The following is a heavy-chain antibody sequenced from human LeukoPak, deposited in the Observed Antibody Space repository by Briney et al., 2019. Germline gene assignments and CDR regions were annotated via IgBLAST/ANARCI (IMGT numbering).Heavy chain of an antibody. V-gene: IGHV4-31*03. CDR3: ARARLDSSGRFDY. D-gene: IGHD3-22*01. Sequence: PSQTLSLTCTVSGDSISSGVYYWSWIRQHPGKGLEWIGYIYYSGSTYYNPSLKSRVTISVDTSKNQFSLKLSSVTAADTAVYYCARARLDSSGRFDYWGQGILVTVSS. J-gene: IGHJ4*02. CDR2: IYYSGST. CDR1: GDSISSGVYY.